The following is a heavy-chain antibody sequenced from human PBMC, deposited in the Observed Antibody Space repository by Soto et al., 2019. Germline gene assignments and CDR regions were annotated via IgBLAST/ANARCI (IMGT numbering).Heavy chain of an antibody. V-gene: IGHV3-33*01. D-gene: IGHD2-15*01. CDR2: IWFDGSNQ. Sequence: ESGGGVVQPGRSLRLSCAASGFTFSSHGMHWVRQAPGKGLEWVAVIWFDGSNQYYADFVKGRFTISRDNSKNTVYLQMSSLRAEDTAVYYCARQVVSTRYHFDRWGQGTLVTVSS. CDR1: GFTFSSHG. CDR3: ARQVVSTRYHFDR. J-gene: IGHJ4*02.